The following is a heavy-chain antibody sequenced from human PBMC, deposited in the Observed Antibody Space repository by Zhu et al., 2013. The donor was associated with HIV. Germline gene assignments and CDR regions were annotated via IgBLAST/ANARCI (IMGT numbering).Heavy chain of an antibody. J-gene: IGHJ3*02. CDR2: INPNSGGT. Sequence: QVQLVQSGAEVKNPGASVKVSCKASGYTFTAYYMHWVRQAPGQGLEWMGWINPNSGGTNYAQNFEGRVTMTRDTSISTAYMELRSLTSDDTAVYFCARAPYDAFDIVGPRGQWSPSLQ. CDR1: GYTFTAYY. CDR3: ARAPYDAFDI. V-gene: IGHV1-2*02.